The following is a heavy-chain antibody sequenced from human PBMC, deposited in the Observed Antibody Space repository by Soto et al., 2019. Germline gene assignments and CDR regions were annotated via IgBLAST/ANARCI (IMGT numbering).Heavy chain of an antibody. CDR1: GFTFSSYA. CDR3: TTDASHYDFWSGYPGPY. CDR2: IKSKTDGGTT. J-gene: IGHJ4*02. Sequence: GGSLRLSCAASGFTFSSYAMHWVRQAPGKGLEWVGRIKSKTDGGTTDYAAPVKGRFTISRDDSKNTLYLQMNSLKTEDTAVYYCTTDASHYDFWSGYPGPYWGQGTLVTVSS. V-gene: IGHV3-15*01. D-gene: IGHD3-3*01.